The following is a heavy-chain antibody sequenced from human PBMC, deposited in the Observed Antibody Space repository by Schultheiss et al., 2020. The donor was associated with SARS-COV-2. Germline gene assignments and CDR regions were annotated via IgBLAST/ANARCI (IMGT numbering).Heavy chain of an antibody. D-gene: IGHD1-14*01. Sequence: SETLSLTCAVYGGSFSSYYWSWIRQPAGKGLEWIGRIYTSGSTNYNPSLKSRVTMSVDTSKNQFSLKLSSVTAADTAVYYCAREISTTYYGMDVWGQGTTVTVSS. CDR2: IYTSGST. CDR3: AREISTTYYGMDV. CDR1: GGSFSSYY. V-gene: IGHV4-4*07. J-gene: IGHJ6*02.